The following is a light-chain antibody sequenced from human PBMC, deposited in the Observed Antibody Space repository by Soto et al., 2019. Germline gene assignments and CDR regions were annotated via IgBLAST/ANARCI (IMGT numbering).Light chain of an antibody. J-gene: IGLJ1*01. CDR1: SSDVGTYIS. CDR3: SLYVSRSTSFV. V-gene: IGLV2-18*01. Sequence: QSALTQHPSVSGSPGQSVSISCTGTSSDVGTYISVSWYQQPPGTAPKLIIYAVNNRPSGVPDRFSGSKSGNTASLTISGLQAEDEADYYCSLYVSRSTSFVFGTGTKATVL. CDR2: AVN.